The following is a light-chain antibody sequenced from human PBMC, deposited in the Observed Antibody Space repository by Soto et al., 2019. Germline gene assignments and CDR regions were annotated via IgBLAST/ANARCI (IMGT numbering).Light chain of an antibody. Sequence: VLTQSQGPLSLSPVHKAPLXSRASQSVSSSYLAWYQQKPGQAPRLLIYNASSRATGIPDRFSGSGSGTDFTLTISRLEPEDFAVYYCQQYGNSRGTFGQGTKVDI. CDR1: QSVSSSY. V-gene: IGKV3-20*01. CDR3: QQYGNSRGT. CDR2: NAS. J-gene: IGKJ1*01.